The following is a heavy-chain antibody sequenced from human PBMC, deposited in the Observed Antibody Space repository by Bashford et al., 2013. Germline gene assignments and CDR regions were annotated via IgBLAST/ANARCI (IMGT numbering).Heavy chain of an antibody. Sequence: SETLSLTCTVSGGSISSSNYYWGWIRQPPGKGLEWIGSIYYSGSTYYNPSRKSRVTISVDTSKNQFSLKLSSVTAADTAVYHCARRYYFAFDIWGQGPLVTVSS. D-gene: IGHD1-26*01. CDR2: IYYSGST. V-gene: IGHV4-39*01. J-gene: IGHJ3*02. CDR3: ARRYYFAFDI. CDR1: GGSISSSNYY.